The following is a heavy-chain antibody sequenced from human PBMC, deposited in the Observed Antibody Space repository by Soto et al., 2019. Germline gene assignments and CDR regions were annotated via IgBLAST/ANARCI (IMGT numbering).Heavy chain of an antibody. CDR2: IYYSGST. CDR3: AREMATIVGSNWFDP. Sequence: SETLSLTCTVSGGSISSGGYYWSWIRQHPGKGLEWIGYIYYSGSTYYNPSLKSRVTISVDTSKNQFSLKLSSVTAADTAVYYCAREMATIVGSNWFDPWGQGTLVTVSS. V-gene: IGHV4-31*03. D-gene: IGHD5-12*01. J-gene: IGHJ5*02. CDR1: GGSISSGGYY.